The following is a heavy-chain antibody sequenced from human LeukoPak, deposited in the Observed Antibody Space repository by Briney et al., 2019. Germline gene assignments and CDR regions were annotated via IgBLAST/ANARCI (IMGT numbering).Heavy chain of an antibody. Sequence: PGGSLRLSCAASGFTFSSSWMSWVRQAPGKGLEWVANISEDGSAKYYVDSVKGRFTISRDNAKRSLDLQVNSLRAEDTAVYYCTRSRRDGNDYWGQGTLVTVSS. V-gene: IGHV3-7*01. D-gene: IGHD5-24*01. CDR1: GFTFSSSW. CDR3: TRSRRDGNDY. J-gene: IGHJ4*02. CDR2: ISEDGSAK.